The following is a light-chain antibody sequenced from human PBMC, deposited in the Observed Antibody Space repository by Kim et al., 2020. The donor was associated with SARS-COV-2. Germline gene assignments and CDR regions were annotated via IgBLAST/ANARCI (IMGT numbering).Light chain of an antibody. J-gene: IGLJ3*02. CDR2: EVS. V-gene: IGLV2-23*02. CDR1: SSDLGNYNL. CDR3: CSYATFFWV. Sequence: QPASVSGSPGQSITISCTGTSSDLGNYNLVSWYQQHPGKAPKLIIYEVSQRPLGISNRFSGSKSDNTASLTISGLQTEDEADYYCCSYATFFWVFGGGTKVTVL.